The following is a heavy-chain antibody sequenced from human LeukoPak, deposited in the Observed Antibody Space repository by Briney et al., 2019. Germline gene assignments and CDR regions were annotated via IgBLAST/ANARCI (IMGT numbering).Heavy chain of an antibody. V-gene: IGHV3-23*01. D-gene: IGHD4-23*01. CDR2: ISGSGTST. CDR1: GFTFSSYA. J-gene: IGHJ3*02. CDR3: AKDYGGSPDAFDI. Sequence: SGGSLRLSCAASGFTFSSYAMSWVRQAPGKGLEWVSSISGSGTSTYYADSVKGRFTISRDKPKNTLYLQMNSLRAEDTALYSCAKDYGGSPDAFDIWGQGTMVTVSS.